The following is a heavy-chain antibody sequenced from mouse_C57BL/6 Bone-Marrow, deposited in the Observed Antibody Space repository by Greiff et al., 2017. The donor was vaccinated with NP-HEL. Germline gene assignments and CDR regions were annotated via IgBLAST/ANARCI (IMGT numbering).Heavy chain of an antibody. V-gene: IGHV1-54*01. CDR1: GYAFTNYL. J-gene: IGHJ2*01. D-gene: IGHD2-1*01. CDR3: ARWEASTMAN. Sequence: VQLQQSGAELVRPGTSVKVSCKASGYAFTNYLIEWVKQRPGQGLERIGVINPGSGGTNYNEKFKGKATLTADKSSSTAYMQLSSLTSEDSAVYFCARWEASTMANWGQGTTLTVSS. CDR2: INPGSGGT.